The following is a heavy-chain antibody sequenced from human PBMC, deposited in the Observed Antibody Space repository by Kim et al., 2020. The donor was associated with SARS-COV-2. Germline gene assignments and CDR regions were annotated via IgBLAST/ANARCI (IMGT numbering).Heavy chain of an antibody. CDR2: IYYSGST. V-gene: IGHV4-59*01. Sequence: SETLSLTCTVSGGSISSYYWSWIRQPPGKGLEWIGYIYYSGSTNYNPSLKSRVTISVDTSKNQFSLKLSSVTAADTAVYYCARVEDGYYYDSSGYRNDAFDIWGQGTMVTVSS. D-gene: IGHD3-22*01. CDR1: GGSISSYY. CDR3: ARVEDGYYYDSSGYRNDAFDI. J-gene: IGHJ3*02.